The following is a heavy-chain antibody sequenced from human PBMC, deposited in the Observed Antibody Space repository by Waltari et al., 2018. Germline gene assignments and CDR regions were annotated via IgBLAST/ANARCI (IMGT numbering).Heavy chain of an antibody. CDR3: ARRLMVPGSLFWDFFDS. J-gene: IGHJ5*01. CDR2: IYPGDSDT. CDR1: DNIFTNSW. D-gene: IGHD2-8*01. V-gene: IGHV5-51*01. Sequence: DVQLVQSGAAVKKPGESLKISCQGPDNIFTNSWIAWVRQAPGKGLEWVGIIYPGDSDTTYSPSFQGRVTISADKSISTVYLHWGSLKASDTAMYYCARRLMVPGSLFWDFFDSWGQGTLVTVSS.